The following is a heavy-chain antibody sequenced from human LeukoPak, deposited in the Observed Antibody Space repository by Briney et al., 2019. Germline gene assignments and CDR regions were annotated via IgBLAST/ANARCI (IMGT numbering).Heavy chain of an antibody. CDR1: GFTFSTYA. J-gene: IGHJ6*02. CDR3: ASPVRYCSSTNCYIDYYYGMDV. CDR2: ISNDGINK. Sequence: GRSLRLSCAASGFTFSTYAMHWVRQAPGKGLEWVAVISNDGINKYYADSVKGRFTISRDNSKNTLYLQMNSLRVEDTAVYYCASPVRYCSSTNCYIDYYYGMDVWGQGTTVTVSS. V-gene: IGHV3-30-3*01. D-gene: IGHD2-2*02.